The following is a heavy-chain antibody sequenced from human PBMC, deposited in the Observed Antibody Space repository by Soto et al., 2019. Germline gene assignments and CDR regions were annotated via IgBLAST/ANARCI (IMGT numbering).Heavy chain of an antibody. Sequence: SETLSLTCAVYGGSFSGYYWSWIRQPPGKGLEWIGEINHSGSTNYNPSLKSRVTISVDTSKNQFSLKLSSVTAADTAVYYCARGRGDYVWGSYRIDYGGQGTMGT. J-gene: IGHJ4*02. CDR2: INHSGST. CDR1: GGSFSGYY. V-gene: IGHV4-34*01. CDR3: ARGRGDYVWGSYRIDY. D-gene: IGHD3-16*02.